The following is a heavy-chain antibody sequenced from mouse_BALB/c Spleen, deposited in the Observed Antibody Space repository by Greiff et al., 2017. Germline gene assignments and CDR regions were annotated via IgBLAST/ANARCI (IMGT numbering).Heavy chain of an antibody. J-gene: IGHJ4*01. D-gene: IGHD2-3*01. CDR1: GFNIKDTY. CDR3: AKDLPYDGYSDY. CDR2: IDPANGNT. V-gene: IGHV14-3*02. Sequence: EVKLMESGAELVKPGASVKLSCTASGFNIKDTYMHWVKQRPEQGLEWIGRIDPANGNTKYDPKFQGKATITADTSSNTAYLQLSSLTSEDTAVYYCAKDLPYDGYSDYWGQGTSVTVSS.